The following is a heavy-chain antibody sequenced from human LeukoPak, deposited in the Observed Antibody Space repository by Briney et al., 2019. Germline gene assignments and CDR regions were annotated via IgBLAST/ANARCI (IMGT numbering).Heavy chain of an antibody. CDR3: ARSRTYYHDSSGRQYYMDV. D-gene: IGHD3-22*01. CDR2: INHSGST. J-gene: IGHJ6*03. Sequence: PSETLSLTCAAYGGSFSGYYWSWIRQPPGKGLEWIGEINHSGSTNYNPSLKSRVTISVDTSKNQFSLKLSSVTAADTAVYHCARSRTYYHDSSGRQYYMDVWGKGTTVTVSS. V-gene: IGHV4-34*01. CDR1: GGSFSGYY.